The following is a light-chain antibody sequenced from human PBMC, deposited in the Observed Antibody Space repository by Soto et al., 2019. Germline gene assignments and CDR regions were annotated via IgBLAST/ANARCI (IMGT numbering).Light chain of an antibody. CDR2: SNN. V-gene: IGLV1-47*02. J-gene: IGLJ1*01. CDR1: SSNIGSNY. Sequence: QSVLTQPPSASGTPGQRVPISCSGSSSNIGSNYVYWYQQLPGTAPKLLIYSNNQRPSGVPDRFSGSKSGTSASLAISGLRSEDEADYYCAAWDDSLSGWVFGTGTKLTVL. CDR3: AAWDDSLSGWV.